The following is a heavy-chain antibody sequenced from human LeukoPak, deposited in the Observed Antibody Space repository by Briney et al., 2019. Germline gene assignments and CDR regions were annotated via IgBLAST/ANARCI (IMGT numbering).Heavy chain of an antibody. CDR2: INPNSGGT. CDR3: ARVEGMYYYDSSGYYEGSYYYYYYMDV. J-gene: IGHJ6*03. Sequence: ASVKVSCKASGYTFTGYYMHWVRQAPGQGLEWMGWINPNSGGTNYAQKFQGRVTMTRDTSISTAYMELSRLRSDGTAVYYCARVEGMYYYDSSGYYEGSYYYYYYMDVWGKGTTVTVSS. V-gene: IGHV1-2*02. D-gene: IGHD3-22*01. CDR1: GYTFTGYY.